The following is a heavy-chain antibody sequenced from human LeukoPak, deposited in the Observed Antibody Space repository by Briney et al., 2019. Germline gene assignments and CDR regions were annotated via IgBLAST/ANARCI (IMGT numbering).Heavy chain of an antibody. CDR3: ARDRSRAYHFDY. V-gene: IGHV6-1*01. CDR2: TYYRSKWYN. Sequence: SQTLSLTCTISGDSVSSNSAAWNWIRQSPSRGLEWLGRTYYRSKWYNDYAMSVKSRITISPYTSKNQFFLQLNSGTPEDTAVYYCARDRSRAYHFDYWGQGTLVTVSS. J-gene: IGHJ4*02. D-gene: IGHD2-15*01. CDR1: GDSVSSNSAA.